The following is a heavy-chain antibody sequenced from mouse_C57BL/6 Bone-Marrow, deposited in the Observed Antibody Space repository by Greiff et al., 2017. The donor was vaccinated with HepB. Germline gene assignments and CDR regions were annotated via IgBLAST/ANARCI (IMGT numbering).Heavy chain of an antibody. V-gene: IGHV14-4*01. CDR3: TTYYDYDFAWFAY. D-gene: IGHD2-4*01. Sequence: EVQGVESGAELVRPGASVKLSCTASGFNIKDDYMHWVKQRPEQGLEWIGWIDPENGDTEYASKFQGKATITADTSSNTAYLQLSSLTSEDTAVYYCTTYYDYDFAWFAYWGQGTLVTVSA. CDR1: GFNIKDDY. CDR2: IDPENGDT. J-gene: IGHJ3*01.